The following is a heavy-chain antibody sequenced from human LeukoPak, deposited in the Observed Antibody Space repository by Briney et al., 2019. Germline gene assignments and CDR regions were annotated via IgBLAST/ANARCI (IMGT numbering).Heavy chain of an antibody. CDR3: ARDLGFCSSTSCSAVLFAY. J-gene: IGHJ4*02. D-gene: IGHD2-2*01. V-gene: IGHV1-2*02. CDR1: GYSFTGYY. CDR2: INPNSGGT. Sequence: SSVKVSCKASGYSFTGYYMHWVRQAPGQGLEWMGWINPNSGGTNYAQKFQGRVTMTRDTSISTAYMELSRLRSDDTVVSHCARDLGFCSSTSCSAVLFAYWGQGTLVTVSS.